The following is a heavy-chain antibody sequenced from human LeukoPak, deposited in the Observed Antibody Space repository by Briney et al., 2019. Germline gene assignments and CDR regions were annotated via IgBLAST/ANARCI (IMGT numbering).Heavy chain of an antibody. CDR3: ASRYCTGVNCFDASYMCMDV. D-gene: IGHD2-8*02. Sequence: GGSLRVFCAASGLSVSGYWLTWVRQAPGKGLEWVANIKQDGSEKNYVDSVKGRFTISRDNADNSLYLEMTNLRVEDTAVYFCASRYCTGVNCFDASYMCMDVWGKGTTVTVSS. CDR1: GLSVSGYW. CDR2: IKQDGSEK. V-gene: IGHV3-7*01. J-gene: IGHJ6*03.